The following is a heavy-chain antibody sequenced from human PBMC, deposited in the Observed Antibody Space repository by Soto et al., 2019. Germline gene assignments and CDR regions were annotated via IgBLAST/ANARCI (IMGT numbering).Heavy chain of an antibody. CDR1: GFAVSSKY. V-gene: IGHV3-53*01. CDR2: IYGGGTT. Sequence: EVQLVESGGGLIQPGGSLRLSCAASGFAVSSKYRTWVRQAPGKGLEWGSVIYGGGTTYYADSVKGRFTISRDTSNNTLYLQMNSLRAEDTAVYYCVQTTGWPGFDFWGQGTLVTVSS. J-gene: IGHJ4*02. CDR3: VQTTGWPGFDF. D-gene: IGHD6-19*01.